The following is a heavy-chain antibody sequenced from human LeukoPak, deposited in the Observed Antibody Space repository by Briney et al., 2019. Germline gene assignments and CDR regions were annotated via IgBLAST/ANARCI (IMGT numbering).Heavy chain of an antibody. V-gene: IGHV4-34*01. CDR3: ARSRMVVAAIITDD. D-gene: IGHD2-15*01. J-gene: IGHJ4*02. CDR2: INHSGST. Sequence: SETLSLTCAVYGGSFSGYYWSWIRQPPGKGLEWIGEINHSGSTNYNPSLKSRVTISVDTSKNQFSLKLSSVTAADTAVYYCARSRMVVAAIITDDSGQGTLATASS. CDR1: GGSFSGYY.